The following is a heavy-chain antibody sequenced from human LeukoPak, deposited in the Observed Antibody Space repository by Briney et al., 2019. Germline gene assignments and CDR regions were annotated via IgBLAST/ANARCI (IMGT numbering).Heavy chain of an antibody. CDR3: AKDLVYCHLGSGQDY. D-gene: IGHD3-10*01. CDR2: ISGSGGST. CDR1: GFTFSSYA. J-gene: IGHJ4*02. V-gene: IGHV3-23*01. Sequence: PGGSLRLSCAASGFTFSSYAMSWVRQAPGKGLEWVSAISGSGGSTYYADSVKGRFTISRDNSKNTLYLQMNSLRPEDTAVYYCAKDLVYCHLGSGQDYWGQGTLVTVSS.